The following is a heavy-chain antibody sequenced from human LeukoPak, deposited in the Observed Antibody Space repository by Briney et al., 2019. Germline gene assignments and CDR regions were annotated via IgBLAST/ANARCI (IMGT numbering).Heavy chain of an antibody. CDR2: ISSSSSYI. J-gene: IGHJ4*02. D-gene: IGHD3-10*01. CDR1: GFTFSSYS. CDR3: ARDLSGSYPDFVY. V-gene: IGHV3-21*01. Sequence: PGGSLRLSCAASGFTFSSYSMNWVRQAPGKGLEWVSSISSSSSYIYYADSVKGRFTISRDNAKNSLYLQMNSLRAEDTAVYYCARDLSGSYPDFVYWGQGTLVTVSS.